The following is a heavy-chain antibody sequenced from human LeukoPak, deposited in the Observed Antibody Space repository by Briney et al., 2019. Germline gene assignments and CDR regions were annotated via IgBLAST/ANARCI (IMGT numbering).Heavy chain of an antibody. CDR1: GFTFSSYA. D-gene: IGHD2-2*01. CDR3: AKLRRVVVPAASDY. Sequence: GGSLRLSCAASGFTFSSYAMSWVRQAPGKGLEWVSVISGSGGSTYYADSVKGRFTISRDNSKNTLYLQMNSLRAEDTAVYYCAKLRRVVVPAASDYWGQGTLVTVSS. CDR2: ISGSGGST. V-gene: IGHV3-23*01. J-gene: IGHJ4*02.